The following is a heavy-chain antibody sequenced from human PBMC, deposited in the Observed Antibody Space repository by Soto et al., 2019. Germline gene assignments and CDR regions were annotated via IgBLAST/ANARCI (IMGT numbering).Heavy chain of an antibody. CDR2: IYWDDDK. Sequence: QITLKESGPPLVKPTQTLTLTCTFSGFSLSTSGVGVGWIRQPPGKALEWLALIYWDDDKRYSPSLKSRVTITKETSKNQVVLTMSNMDPVDTATYYCVHRGRCIGTSCYGNWFDPWGQGTLVTVSS. V-gene: IGHV2-5*02. D-gene: IGHD2-2*01. J-gene: IGHJ5*02. CDR3: VHRGRCIGTSCYGNWFDP. CDR1: GFSLSTSGVG.